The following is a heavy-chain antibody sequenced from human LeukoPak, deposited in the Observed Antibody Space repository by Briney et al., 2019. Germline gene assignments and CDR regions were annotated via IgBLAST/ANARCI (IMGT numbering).Heavy chain of an antibody. CDR2: INHSGST. V-gene: IGHV4-34*01. D-gene: IGHD3-16*02. J-gene: IGHJ4*02. CDR1: GGSFSGYY. CDR3: ARRDYVWGSYRPFDY. Sequence: PSETLSLPCAVYGGSFSGYYWSWIRQPPGKGREWIGEINHSGSTNYNPSLKSRVTISVDTSKNQFSLKLSSVTAADTAVYYCARRDYVWGSYRPFDYWGQGTLVTVSS.